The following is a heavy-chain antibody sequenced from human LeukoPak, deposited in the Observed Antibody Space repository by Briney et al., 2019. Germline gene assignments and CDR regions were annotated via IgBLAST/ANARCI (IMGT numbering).Heavy chain of an antibody. D-gene: IGHD1-14*01. J-gene: IGHJ5*02. CDR3: AGLIRPGWFDP. Sequence: SETLSLTCTVSGDSISNGRHYWSWIRQPPGKGLEWIGRINTSGSTNYNPSLKSRVTISIDTSDNQFSLELSSVTAADTAVYYCAGLIRPGWFDPWGQGTLVTVSS. CDR2: INTSGST. CDR1: GDSISNGRHY. V-gene: IGHV4-61*02.